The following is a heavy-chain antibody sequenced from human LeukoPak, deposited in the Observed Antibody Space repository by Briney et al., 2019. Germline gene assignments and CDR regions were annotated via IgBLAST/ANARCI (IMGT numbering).Heavy chain of an antibody. V-gene: IGHV3-30*02. CDR2: IRYDGSNK. Sequence: PGGSLRLSCAASGFTFSSSAMNWVRQAPGKGLEWVAFIRYDGSNKYYADSVKGRFTISRDNSKNTLYLEMNSLRAEDTAVYYCAKWDTAFCSSTSCYTSPFDYWGQGTLVTVSS. CDR1: GFTFSSSA. CDR3: AKWDTAFCSSTSCYTSPFDY. J-gene: IGHJ4*02. D-gene: IGHD2-2*02.